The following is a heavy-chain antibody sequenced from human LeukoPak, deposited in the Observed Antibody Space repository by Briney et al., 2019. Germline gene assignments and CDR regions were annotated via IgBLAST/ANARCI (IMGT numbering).Heavy chain of an antibody. CDR3: ARADYGVDAFDI. Sequence: ASVKVSCKASGYTFTSYDINWVRQATGQGLEWMGWMNPNSGNTGYAQKFQGRVTMTRNTSISTAYMELSSLRSEDTAVYYCARADYGVDAFDIWGQGTMVTVSS. CDR1: GYTFTSYD. CDR2: MNPNSGNT. V-gene: IGHV1-8*01. D-gene: IGHD4-17*01. J-gene: IGHJ3*02.